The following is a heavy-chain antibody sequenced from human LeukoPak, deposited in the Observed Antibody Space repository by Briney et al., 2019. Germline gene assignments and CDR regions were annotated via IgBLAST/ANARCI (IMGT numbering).Heavy chain of an antibody. D-gene: IGHD1-14*01. V-gene: IGHV4-38-2*01. J-gene: IGHJ4*02. CDR1: GYSISSDDY. CDR3: ARNRTRAHAPFDY. Sequence: SETLSLTCVVSGYSISSDDYWGWIRQPPGKGLEWIGTIYHSGSAYYNPSLKSRVTMSVDTSKNQFSLELSSVTAADTAMYYCARNRTRAHAPFDYGGREPLVTVSS. CDR2: IYHSGSA.